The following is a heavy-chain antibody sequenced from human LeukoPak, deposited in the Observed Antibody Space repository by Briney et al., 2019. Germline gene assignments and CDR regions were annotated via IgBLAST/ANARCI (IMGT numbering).Heavy chain of an antibody. V-gene: IGHV3-7*01. Sequence: PGGSLRLSCAASGFTFSTYWMSWVRQAPGKGLEWVVNIKQDGSEKYYADSVKGRFTISRDNSKNTVYLEMNGLRPEDTAVYYCAKDYIVSSSPIYYFDSWGQGTLVTVSS. D-gene: IGHD6-6*01. J-gene: IGHJ4*02. CDR3: AKDYIVSSSPIYYFDS. CDR1: GFTFSTYW. CDR2: IKQDGSEK.